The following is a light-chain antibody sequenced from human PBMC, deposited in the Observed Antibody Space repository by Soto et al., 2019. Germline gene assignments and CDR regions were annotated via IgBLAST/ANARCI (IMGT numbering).Light chain of an antibody. V-gene: IGLV1-47*03. CDR3: AVWDDSLSGRL. CDR1: SSNIGSNY. J-gene: IGLJ3*02. CDR2: RNN. Sequence: QSVLTQPPSASGTPGQRVTISCSGSSSNIGSNYVYWYQQLPGTAPKLLIYRNNQRPTGVPDRFSGSKSGTSASLAISGLWSEDEADYYCAVWDDSLSGRLFGGGTQLTVL.